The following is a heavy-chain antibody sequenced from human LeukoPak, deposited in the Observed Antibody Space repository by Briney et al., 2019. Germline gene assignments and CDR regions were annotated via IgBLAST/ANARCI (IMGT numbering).Heavy chain of an antibody. CDR1: GYTLTELS. CDR3: ATVPTVVTLEDYAEYFQH. J-gene: IGHJ1*01. D-gene: IGHD4-23*01. V-gene: IGHV1-24*01. CDR2: FDPEDGET. Sequence: ASVKVSCKISGYTLTELSMHWVRQAPGKGLEWMGGFDPEDGETIYAQKFQGRVTMTEDTSTDTAYMELSSLRSEDTAVYYCATVPTVVTLEDYAEYFQHWGQGTLVTVSS.